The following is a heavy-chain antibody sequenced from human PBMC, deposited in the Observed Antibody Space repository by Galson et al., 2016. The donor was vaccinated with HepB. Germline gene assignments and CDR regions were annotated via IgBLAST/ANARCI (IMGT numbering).Heavy chain of an antibody. CDR1: GFSFSSYS. Sequence: SLRLSCAASGFSFSSYSMNWVRQAPGKGLEWVSSISSNSDYIYSVDSVSGRFTVSRDNARSLLYLQMNSLRAEDTAVYYCAKCERPGYSSGWCNYFDPWGQGSLVTVSS. J-gene: IGHJ5*02. D-gene: IGHD6-19*01. CDR3: AKCERPGYSSGWCNYFDP. CDR2: ISSNSDYI. V-gene: IGHV3-21*04.